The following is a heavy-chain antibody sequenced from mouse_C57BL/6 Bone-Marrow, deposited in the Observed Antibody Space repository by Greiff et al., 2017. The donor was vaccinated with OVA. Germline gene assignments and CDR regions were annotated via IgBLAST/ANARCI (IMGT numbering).Heavy chain of an antibody. Sequence: QVHVKQPGAELVRPGTSVKLSCKASGYTFTSYWMHWVKQRPGQGLEWIGVIDPSDSYTNYNQKFKGKATLTVDTSSSTAYMQLSSLTSEDSAVYYCARPMMVTKGEVYYAMDYWGQGTSVTVSS. D-gene: IGHD2-3*01. J-gene: IGHJ4*01. CDR2: IDPSDSYT. CDR1: GYTFTSYW. V-gene: IGHV1-59*01. CDR3: ARPMMVTKGEVYYAMDY.